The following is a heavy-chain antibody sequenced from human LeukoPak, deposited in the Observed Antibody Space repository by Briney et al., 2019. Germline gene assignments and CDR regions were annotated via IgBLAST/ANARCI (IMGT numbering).Heavy chain of an antibody. D-gene: IGHD3-22*01. Sequence: ASVKVSCKASGYTFTSYGISWVRQAPGQGLGGMGWISAYNGNTNYAQKLQGRVTMTKDTSTSTAYMELRSLRSDDTAVYYCARVPPRSSVSAFDIWGQGTMVIVSS. CDR1: GYTFTSYG. CDR3: ARVPPRSSVSAFDI. J-gene: IGHJ3*02. V-gene: IGHV1-18*01. CDR2: ISAYNGNT.